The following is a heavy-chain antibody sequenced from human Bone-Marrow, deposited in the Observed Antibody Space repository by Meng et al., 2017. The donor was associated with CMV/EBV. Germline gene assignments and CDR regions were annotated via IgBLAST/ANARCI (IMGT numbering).Heavy chain of an antibody. Sequence: GESLKISCAASGFTFSSYEMNWVRQAPGKGLEWVSVIYSGGSTYYADSVKGRFTISRDNSKNTLYLQKNSLRAEDTTVYYCARVLSIAVDRAFDYWGQGTLVTVSS. CDR1: GFTFSSYE. V-gene: IGHV3-66*02. CDR3: ARVLSIAVDRAFDY. J-gene: IGHJ4*02. CDR2: IYSGGST. D-gene: IGHD6-19*01.